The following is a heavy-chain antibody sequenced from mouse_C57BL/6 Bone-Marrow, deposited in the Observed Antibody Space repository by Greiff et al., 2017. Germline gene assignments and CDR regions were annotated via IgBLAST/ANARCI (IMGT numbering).Heavy chain of an antibody. CDR3: AGIYDGYYGGYWYVDV. CDR2: IDPEDGET. Sequence: VQLQQSGAELVKPGASVKLSCTASGFNIKDYYMHWVKQRTEQGLEWIGRIDPEDGETKYAPKFQGKATITADTSSNTADLQLSSLTSEDTAVYYCAGIYDGYYGGYWYVDVWGTGTTVTVSS. CDR1: GFNIKDYY. V-gene: IGHV14-2*01. J-gene: IGHJ1*03. D-gene: IGHD2-3*01.